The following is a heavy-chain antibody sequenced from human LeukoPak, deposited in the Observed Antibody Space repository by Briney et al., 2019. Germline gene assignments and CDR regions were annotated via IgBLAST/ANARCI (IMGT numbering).Heavy chain of an antibody. V-gene: IGHV4-59*01. D-gene: IGHD6-19*01. CDR3: ARDRQQWLVRGAFDI. J-gene: IGHJ3*02. CDR1: GGSISSYY. Sequence: SETLSLTCTVSGGSISSYYWSWIRQPPGKGLEWIGYIYYSGSTNYNPSLKSRVTISVDTSKNQFSLKLRSVTAADTAVYYCARDRQQWLVRGAFDIWGQGTMVTVSS. CDR2: IYYSGST.